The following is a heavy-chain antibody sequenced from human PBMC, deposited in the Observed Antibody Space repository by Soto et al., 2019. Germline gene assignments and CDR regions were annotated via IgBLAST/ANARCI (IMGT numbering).Heavy chain of an antibody. CDR3: ARVYYESRGPTKYRAFDF. Sequence: VGSLRLSCAASGFIFSDYSMSWVRQSPGKGLEGVANIKQDGGEEDYVDSVKGRLTISRDNAKNSLYLQMNSLRAEDTAVYYCARVYYESRGPTKYRAFDFWGQGTMVTVSS. J-gene: IGHJ3*01. CDR2: IKQDGGEE. CDR1: GFIFSDYS. D-gene: IGHD3-22*01. V-gene: IGHV3-7*01.